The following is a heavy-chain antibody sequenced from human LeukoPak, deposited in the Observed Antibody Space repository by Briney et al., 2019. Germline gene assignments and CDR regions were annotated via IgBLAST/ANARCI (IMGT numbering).Heavy chain of an antibody. D-gene: IGHD5-18*01. CDR1: GGTFNNYA. V-gene: IGHV1-69*04. CDR3: ARDQGDNSYGYYAIWYAFDV. J-gene: IGHJ3*01. Sequence: SVKVSCKASGGTFNNYAISWVRQAPGQGLEWMGRIVPILGIANYAQEFQGRLIITADKATSSAYMELSSLRSEDTAVYYRARDQGDNSYGYYAIWYAFDVWGQGTMVTVSS. CDR2: IVPILGIA.